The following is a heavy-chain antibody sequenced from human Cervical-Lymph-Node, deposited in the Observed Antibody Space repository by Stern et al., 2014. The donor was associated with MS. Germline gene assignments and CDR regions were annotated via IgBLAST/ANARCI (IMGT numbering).Heavy chain of an antibody. J-gene: IGHJ4*02. D-gene: IGHD1-7*01. CDR3: ARRPKGTAIDY. CDR2: ISSVGGNK. V-gene: IGHV3-30-3*01. CDR1: GFTFSNYA. Sequence: VQLEESGGGVVQPGRSLRLSCTASGFTFSNYAFHWVRQAPGKGLEWVAVISSVGGNKYYADSVKGRMTISRDNSKNTLYVQMSGLRPDDTAVYYCARRPKGTAIDYWGQGTLVIVSS.